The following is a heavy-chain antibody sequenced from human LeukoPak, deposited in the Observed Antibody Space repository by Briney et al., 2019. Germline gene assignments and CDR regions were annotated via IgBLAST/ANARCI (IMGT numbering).Heavy chain of an antibody. Sequence: GGSLRLSCAASGFTFSSYEMNWVRQAPGKGLEWVSYISSSGSTIYYADSVKGRFTISRDNAKNSLYLQMNSLRAEDTAVYYCARVYYGDFDYWGHGTLVTVSS. CDR1: GFTFSSYE. J-gene: IGHJ4*01. D-gene: IGHD4-17*01. V-gene: IGHV3-48*03. CDR3: ARVYYGDFDY. CDR2: ISSSGSTI.